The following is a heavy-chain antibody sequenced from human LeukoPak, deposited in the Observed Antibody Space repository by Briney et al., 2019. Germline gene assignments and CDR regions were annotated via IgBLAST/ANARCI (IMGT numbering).Heavy chain of an antibody. J-gene: IGHJ4*02. D-gene: IGHD3-10*01. CDR1: GFTFSNAW. Sequence: PGGSLRLSCAASGFTFSNAWMSWVRQAPGKGLEWVSVIYSGGSTYYADSVKGRFTISRDNSKNTLYLQMNSLRAEDTAVYYCARDSLVRGVIVGYFDYWGQGTLVTVSS. V-gene: IGHV3-53*01. CDR2: IYSGGST. CDR3: ARDSLVRGVIVGYFDY.